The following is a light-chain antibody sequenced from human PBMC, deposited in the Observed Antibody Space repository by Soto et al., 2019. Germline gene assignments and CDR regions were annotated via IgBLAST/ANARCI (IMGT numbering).Light chain of an antibody. CDR1: SSDIGGYDH. V-gene: IGLV1-51*01. J-gene: IGLJ2*01. CDR3: GTWDSSLSAVV. Sequence: QSALTQPPSASGSPGQSVTISCTGTSSDIGGYDHVSWYRQDPGKAPKVMIYDNNKRPSGIPDRFSGSKSGTSATLGITGLQTGDEADYYCGTWDSSLSAVVFGGGTKLTVL. CDR2: DNN.